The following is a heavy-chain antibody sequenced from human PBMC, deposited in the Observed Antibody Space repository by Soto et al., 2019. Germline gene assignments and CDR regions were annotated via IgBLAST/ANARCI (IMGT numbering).Heavy chain of an antibody. V-gene: IGHV3-23*01. CDR1: GFTFSSYA. J-gene: IGHJ5*02. D-gene: IGHD3-10*01. CDR2: ISGSGGST. CDR3: AKATGMVRGVIIPFDP. Sequence: EVPLLESGGGLVQPGGSLRLSCAASGFTFSSYAMSWVRQAPGKGLEWVSAISGSGGSTYYADSVKGRFTISRDDSKNTLYLQMNSLRAEDTAVYYCAKATGMVRGVIIPFDPWGQGTLVTVSS.